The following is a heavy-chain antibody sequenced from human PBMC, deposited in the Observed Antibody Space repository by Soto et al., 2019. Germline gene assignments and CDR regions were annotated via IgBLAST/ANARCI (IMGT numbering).Heavy chain of an antibody. V-gene: IGHV4-59*08. CDR2: IYYSGST. J-gene: IGHJ5*02. D-gene: IGHD2-2*01. Sequence: SETLSLTCTVSGGSISSYYGSWIRQPPGKGLEWIGYIYYSGSTNYNPSLKSRVTISVDTSKNQFSLKLSSVTAADTAVYYCARLHTDIVVVPAAPPTAWFDPWGQGTLVTV. CDR1: GGSISSYY. CDR3: ARLHTDIVVVPAAPPTAWFDP.